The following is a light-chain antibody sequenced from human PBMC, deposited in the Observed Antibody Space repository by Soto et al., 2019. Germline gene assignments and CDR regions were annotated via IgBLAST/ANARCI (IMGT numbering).Light chain of an antibody. Sequence: EIVLTQSPVTLSLSPGERATLSCRASQSINNYLAWYQQKPGQPPRLLIYDASNRATAIPVRFSGSGSGTGFSLTLSSLEPEDSSVYYFQYRGIWPPGATFGGGTKVEIK. CDR1: QSINNY. V-gene: IGKV3-11*01. CDR2: DAS. CDR3: QYRGIWPPGAT. J-gene: IGKJ4*01.